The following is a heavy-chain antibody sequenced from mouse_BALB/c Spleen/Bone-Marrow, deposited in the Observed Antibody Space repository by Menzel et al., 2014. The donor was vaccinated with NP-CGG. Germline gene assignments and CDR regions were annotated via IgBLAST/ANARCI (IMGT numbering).Heavy chain of an antibody. CDR3: ARFGYDYALDY. D-gene: IGHD2-2*01. CDR1: GDSITSGY. Sequence: EVNVVDSGPSLVKPSQTLSLPCSVTGDSITSGYWNWIRKFPGNKLEYMGYISYSGSTYLNPSLKSRISITRDTSKNQYYLQLKSVTTEDTATYYCARFGYDYALDYWGQGTSVTVSS. V-gene: IGHV3-8*02. CDR2: ISYSGST. J-gene: IGHJ4*01.